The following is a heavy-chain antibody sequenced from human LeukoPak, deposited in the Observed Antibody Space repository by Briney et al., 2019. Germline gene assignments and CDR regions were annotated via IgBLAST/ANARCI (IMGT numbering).Heavy chain of an antibody. D-gene: IGHD6-6*01. V-gene: IGHV3-7*03. CDR1: GFTFSRYW. Sequence: PGGSLRLSCAASGFTFSRYWMGWVRQAPGKGLEWVANIKQDGSEKYYVDSVKGRFTISRDNAKNSLYLQMNSLRAEDTAVYYCARDDYSSSDYWGQGTLVTVSS. J-gene: IGHJ4*02. CDR2: IKQDGSEK. CDR3: ARDDYSSSDY.